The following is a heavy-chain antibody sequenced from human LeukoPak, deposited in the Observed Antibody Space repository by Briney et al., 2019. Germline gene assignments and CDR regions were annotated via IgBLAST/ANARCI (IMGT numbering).Heavy chain of an antibody. V-gene: IGHV3-49*04. CDR1: GFTFGDYA. D-gene: IGHD5-18*01. Sequence: GGSLRLSCTASGFTFGDYAMSWVRQAPGKGLQWVSFIRTKAYGGTTEYAASVKGRFTISRDDSKSLAYLQMSSLKTEDTAVYYCTRVDTTMIQYYLDYCGQGTLVTVSS. CDR3: TRVDTTMIQYYLDY. CDR2: IRTKAYGGTT. J-gene: IGHJ4*02.